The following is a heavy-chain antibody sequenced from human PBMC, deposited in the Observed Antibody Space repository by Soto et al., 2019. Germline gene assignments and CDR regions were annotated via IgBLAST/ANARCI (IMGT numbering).Heavy chain of an antibody. J-gene: IGHJ4*02. V-gene: IGHV4-59*08. CDR2: IYYSGST. CDR1: GGSISRYS. D-gene: IGHD6-6*01. CDR3: GRRFEYSVEY. Sequence: PTETLSLTCTVAGGSISRYSWSWIRQPPGKGLEWIGYIYYSGSTNYNPSLTSRVTISVTTSKNQFSLKLSTVTAADPAVYYCGRRFEYSVEYCGQGSPVTVTS.